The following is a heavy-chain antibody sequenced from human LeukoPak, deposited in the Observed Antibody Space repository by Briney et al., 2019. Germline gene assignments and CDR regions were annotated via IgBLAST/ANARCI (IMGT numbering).Heavy chain of an antibody. Sequence: ASVKVSCKASGYTFTGYYMHWVRQAPGQGLEWMGWIDPNSGGTNYAQKFQGRVTMTRDTSISTAYMELSRLRSDDTAVYHCARGYCSGGTCYLVENWLDPWGQGTLVTVSS. D-gene: IGHD2-15*01. CDR2: IDPNSGGT. J-gene: IGHJ5*02. CDR1: GYTFTGYY. CDR3: ARGYCSGGTCYLVENWLDP. V-gene: IGHV1-2*02.